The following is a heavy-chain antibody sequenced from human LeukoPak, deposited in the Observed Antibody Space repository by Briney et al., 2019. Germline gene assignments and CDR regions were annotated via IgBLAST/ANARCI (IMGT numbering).Heavy chain of an antibody. V-gene: IGHV4-31*03. D-gene: IGHD4-17*01. Sequence: LSLTCTVSGGSISSGGYYWSWIRQHPGKGLEWIGYIYYSGSTYYNPSLKSRVTISVDTSKNQFSLKLNSVTAADTAVYYCARSDVNVAMTTVTFDSWGQGTLVTVSS. J-gene: IGHJ4*02. CDR1: GGSISSGGYY. CDR2: IYYSGST. CDR3: ARSDVNVAMTTVTFDS.